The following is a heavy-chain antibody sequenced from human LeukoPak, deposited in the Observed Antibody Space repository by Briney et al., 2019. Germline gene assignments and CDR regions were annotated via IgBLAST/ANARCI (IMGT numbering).Heavy chain of an antibody. J-gene: IGHJ4*02. CDR1: GFTLSSYW. V-gene: IGHV3-74*01. Sequence: GGSLRLSCAASGFTLSSYWMHWVRLGPGKGLVWVSRINSDGSSTSYADSVKGRFTVSRDNAKNSLSLELNSLRVDDTAIYYCARVGSTAEAGTPDYWGQGTLVTVSS. D-gene: IGHD6-13*01. CDR2: INSDGSST. CDR3: ARVGSTAEAGTPDY.